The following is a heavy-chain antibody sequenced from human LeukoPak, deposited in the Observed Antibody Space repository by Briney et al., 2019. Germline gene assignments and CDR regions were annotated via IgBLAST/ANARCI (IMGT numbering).Heavy chain of an antibody. CDR1: GGSISSSNW. CDR3: ARLFRRIAAGGCFDP. J-gene: IGHJ5*02. CDR2: IYHSGST. Sequence: SETLSLTCAVSGGSISSSNWWSWVRQPPGKGLERIGEIYHSGSTYYNPSLKSRVTISVDTSKNQFSLNLSSVTAADTAVYYCARLFRRIAAGGCFDPWGQGTLVTVSS. D-gene: IGHD6-13*01. V-gene: IGHV4-4*02.